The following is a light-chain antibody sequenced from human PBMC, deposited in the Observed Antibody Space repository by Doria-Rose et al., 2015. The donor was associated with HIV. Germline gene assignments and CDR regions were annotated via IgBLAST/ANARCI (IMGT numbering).Light chain of an antibody. CDR2: DAS. V-gene: IGKV3-20*01. CDR3: QPYGSSPTT. J-gene: IGKJ4*01. Sequence: EIVLTQSPGTLSLSPGERATLSCRASQSVSSTNLAWYQQKPGQAPSLLVYDASTRATGLPDRFSGSGSGTEFSLTISRLEPEDFAVYYCQPYGSSPTTFGGGTKVEIK. CDR1: QSVSSTN.